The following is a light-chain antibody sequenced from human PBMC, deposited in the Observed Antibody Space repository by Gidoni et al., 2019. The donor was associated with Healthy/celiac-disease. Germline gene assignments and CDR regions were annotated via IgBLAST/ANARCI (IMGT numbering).Light chain of an antibody. V-gene: IGKV1-5*03. CDR2: KAS. CDR3: QQYNSIT. CDR1: QSISSW. Sequence: DIQMTQSPSTLSASVGDRVTIPCRASQSISSWLAWYQQKPGKAPKLLIYKASSLESGVPSRFSGSGSGTEFTLTISSLQPDDFATYYCQQYNSITFXQXTRLXIK. J-gene: IGKJ5*01.